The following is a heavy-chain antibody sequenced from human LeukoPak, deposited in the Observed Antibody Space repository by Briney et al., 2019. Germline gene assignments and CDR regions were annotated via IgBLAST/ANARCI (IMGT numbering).Heavy chain of an antibody. CDR1: GGSISSYY. J-gene: IGHJ6*03. D-gene: IGHD4-11*01. CDR2: IDHTGST. CDR3: ARGRVSSSTWYSTYYYYFYMDV. Sequence: SETLSLTCTVSGGSISSYYWSWIRQPPGKGLEWIGYIDHTGSTNYNPSLNGRVSISRDTSKNLFSLRLRSVTAADTAVYFCARGRVSSSTWYSTYYYYFYMDVWGKGTTVTVSS. V-gene: IGHV4-59*01.